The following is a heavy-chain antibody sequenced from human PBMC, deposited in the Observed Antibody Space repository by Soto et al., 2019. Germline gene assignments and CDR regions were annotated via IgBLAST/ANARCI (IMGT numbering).Heavy chain of an antibody. V-gene: IGHV2-26*01. CDR2: IFSNDEK. Sequence: SGPTLVNPTETLTLTCTVSGFSLSNARMGVSWIRQPPGKALEWLAHIFSNDEKSYSTSLKSRLTISKDTSKSQVVLTMTNMDPVDTATYYCARYTPQRTNGGRGWFDPWGQGTLVTVSS. CDR3: ARYTPQRTNGGRGWFDP. D-gene: IGHD2-8*01. J-gene: IGHJ5*02. CDR1: GFSLSNARMG.